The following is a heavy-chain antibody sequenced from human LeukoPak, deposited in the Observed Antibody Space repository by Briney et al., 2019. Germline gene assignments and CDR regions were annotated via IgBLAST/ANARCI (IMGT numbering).Heavy chain of an antibody. J-gene: IGHJ5*02. CDR3: ARDLPYNYDILTGYFRWFDP. Sequence: SETLSLTCAVYGGSFSGYYWSWIRQPPGKGLEWIGEINHSGSTNYNPSLKSRVTISVDTSKNQFSLKLSSVTAADTAVYYCARDLPYNYDILTGYFRWFDPWGQGTLVTDSS. D-gene: IGHD3-9*01. CDR2: INHSGST. V-gene: IGHV4-34*01. CDR1: GGSFSGYY.